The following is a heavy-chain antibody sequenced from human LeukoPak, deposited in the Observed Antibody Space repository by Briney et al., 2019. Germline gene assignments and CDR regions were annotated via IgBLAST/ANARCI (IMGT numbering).Heavy chain of an antibody. CDR1: GGSISTYY. V-gene: IGHV4-59*08. Sequence: SETLSLTCSVSGGSISTYYWNWIRQTPGKGLEWIGHISYGNTDYNPSLKSRVTISVDTSKNQFSLKLTSVTAADTAVYYCARHIKRFGELYDDYWGQGTLVTVSS. D-gene: IGHD3-10*01. J-gene: IGHJ4*02. CDR2: ISYGNT. CDR3: ARHIKRFGELYDDY.